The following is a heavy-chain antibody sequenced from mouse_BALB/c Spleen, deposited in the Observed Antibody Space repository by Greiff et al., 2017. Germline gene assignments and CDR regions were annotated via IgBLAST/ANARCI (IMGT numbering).Heavy chain of an antibody. V-gene: IGHV1-15*01. CDR2: IDPETGGT. J-gene: IGHJ3*01. CDR3: TRHGAWFAY. Sequence: VQLQQSGAELVRPGASVTLSCKASGYTFTDYEMHWVKQTPVHGLEWIGAIDPETGGTAYNQKFKGKATLTADKSSSTAYMELRSLTSEDSAVYYCTRHGAWFAYWGQGTLVTVSA. CDR1: GYTFTDYE.